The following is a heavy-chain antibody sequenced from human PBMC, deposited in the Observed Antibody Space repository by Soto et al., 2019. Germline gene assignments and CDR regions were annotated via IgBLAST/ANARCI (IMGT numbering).Heavy chain of an antibody. D-gene: IGHD2-2*01. J-gene: IGHJ4*02. CDR1: GFTFSSYA. CDR2: ISYDGSNK. CDR3: ARGPSSLTRFDY. Sequence: GGSLRLSCAAFGFTFSSYAMNWVRQAPGKGLEWVAVISYDGSNKYYADSVKGRFTISRDNSKNTLYLQMNSLRAEDTAVYYCARGPSSLTRFDYWGQGTLVTVSS. V-gene: IGHV3-30-3*01.